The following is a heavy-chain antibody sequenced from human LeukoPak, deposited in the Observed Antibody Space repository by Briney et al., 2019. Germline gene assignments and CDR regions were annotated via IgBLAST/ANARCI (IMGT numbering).Heavy chain of an antibody. CDR3: ARRAGYCSSTSCSSHNWFDP. CDR1: GFTFSSYE. J-gene: IGHJ5*02. CDR2: ISNNARTT. Sequence: PGGSLRLSCAASGFTFSSYEMNWVRQAPGKGLEWVSYISNNARTTYHADSVKGRFTISRDNAKNSLFLQMNSLRAEDTAVYYCARRAGYCSSTSCSSHNWFDPWGQGTLVTVSS. V-gene: IGHV3-48*03. D-gene: IGHD2-2*01.